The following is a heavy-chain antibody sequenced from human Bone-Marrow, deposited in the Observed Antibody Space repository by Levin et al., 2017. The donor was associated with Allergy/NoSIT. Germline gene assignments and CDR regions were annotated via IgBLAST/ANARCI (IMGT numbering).Heavy chain of an antibody. D-gene: IGHD6-19*01. V-gene: IGHV4-34*01. CDR2: INHSGST. Sequence: SSQTLSLTCAVYGGSFSGYYWSWIRQPPGKGLEWIGEINHSGSTNYNPSLKSRVTISVDTSKNQFSLKLSSVTAADTAVYYCARCRPGSGWYWAKYYFDYWGQGTLVTVSS. CDR3: ARCRPGSGWYWAKYYFDY. CDR1: GGSFSGYY. J-gene: IGHJ4*02.